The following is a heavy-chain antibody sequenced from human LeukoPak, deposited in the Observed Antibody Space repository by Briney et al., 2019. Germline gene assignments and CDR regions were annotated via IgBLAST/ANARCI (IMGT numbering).Heavy chain of an antibody. CDR3: ARGPPPIITGTTTFFDY. CDR2: INHSGST. CDR1: GGSFSGYY. D-gene: IGHD1-7*01. J-gene: IGHJ4*02. Sequence: SETLSLTCAVYGGSFSGYYWSWIRQPPGKGLEWIGEINHSGSTNYNPSLKSRVTISVDTSKNQFSLKLSSVTAADTAVYYCARGPPPIITGTTTFFDYWGQGTLVTVSS. V-gene: IGHV4-34*01.